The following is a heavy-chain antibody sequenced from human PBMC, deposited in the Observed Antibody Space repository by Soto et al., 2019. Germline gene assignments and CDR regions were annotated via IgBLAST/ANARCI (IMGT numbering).Heavy chain of an antibody. CDR3: ASGDYWYFDL. V-gene: IGHV4-34*01. J-gene: IGHJ2*01. CDR2: INHSGTS. Sequence: QVQLQQWGAGLLKPSETLSLTCAIYGGSFSTYYWSWIRQPPGKGLEWIGEINHSGTSNYNPSLKSRVTMSIDTSKNQFSLKLSSVTAADTAVYYRASGDYWYFDLWGRGTLVTVSS. CDR1: GGSFSTYY.